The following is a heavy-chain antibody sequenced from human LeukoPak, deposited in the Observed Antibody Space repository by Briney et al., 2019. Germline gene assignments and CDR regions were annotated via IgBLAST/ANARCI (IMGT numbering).Heavy chain of an antibody. D-gene: IGHD2-15*01. CDR2: IYYSGST. Sequence: SETLSLTCTVSGYSISSGYYWGWIRQPPGKGLEWIGYIYYSGSTNYNPSLKSRVTISVDTSKNQFSLKLSSVTAADTAVYYCARGSSATAFDYWGQGTLVTVSS. V-gene: IGHV4-61*01. CDR1: GYSISSGYY. J-gene: IGHJ4*02. CDR3: ARGSSATAFDY.